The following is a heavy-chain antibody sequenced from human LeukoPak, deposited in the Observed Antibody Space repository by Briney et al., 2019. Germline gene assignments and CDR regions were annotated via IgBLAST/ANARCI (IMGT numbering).Heavy chain of an antibody. Sequence: GESLKISCKGSGYSFTNYWIGWVRQMPGKGLECMGIIYPGDSDTRYSPSFQGQVTISADKSLNTAYLQWSSLKASDTAMYYCARFRDHYMDVWGKGSTVIVSS. CDR1: GYSFTNYW. CDR2: IYPGDSDT. V-gene: IGHV5-51*01. J-gene: IGHJ6*03. CDR3: ARFRDHYMDV. D-gene: IGHD2-21*02.